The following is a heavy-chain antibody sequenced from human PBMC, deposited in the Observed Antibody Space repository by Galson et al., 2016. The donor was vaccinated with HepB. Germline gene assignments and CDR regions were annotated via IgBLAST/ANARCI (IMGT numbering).Heavy chain of an antibody. V-gene: IGHV3-7*03. D-gene: IGHD2-21*01. J-gene: IGHJ4*02. CDR1: GFTFSSYW. CDR3: AREPRAGAYYFDY. CDR2: IKEDGSVK. Sequence: SLRLSCAASGFTFSSYWMTWVRQAPGKGLEWVANIKEDGSVKYHVDSVQGRFTISRDNPKNSLYLQMNSLRAEDTAVYYCAREPRAGAYYFDYWGQGTLVTVSS.